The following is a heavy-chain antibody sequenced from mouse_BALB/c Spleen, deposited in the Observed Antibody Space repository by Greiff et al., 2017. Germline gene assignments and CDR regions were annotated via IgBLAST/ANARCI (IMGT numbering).Heavy chain of an antibody. Sequence: EVKLMESGAELVKPGASVKLSCTASGFNIKDTYMHWVKQRPEQGLEWIGRIDPANGNTKYDPKFQGKATITADTSSNTAYLQLSSLTSEDTAVYYCAWGGNYLFAYWGQGTLVTVSA. CDR3: AWGGNYLFAY. V-gene: IGHV14-3*02. D-gene: IGHD2-1*01. CDR1: GFNIKDTY. CDR2: IDPANGNT. J-gene: IGHJ3*01.